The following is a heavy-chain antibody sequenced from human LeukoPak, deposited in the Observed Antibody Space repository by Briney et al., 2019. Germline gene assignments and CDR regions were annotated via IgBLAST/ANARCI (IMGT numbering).Heavy chain of an antibody. CDR2: ISVSGDST. D-gene: IGHD1-1*01. Sequence: GGSLRLSCAASGFTFSSYNMNWVRQAPGKGLEWVSVISVSGDSTSYADSVKGRFTISRDNSKNTLCLQMNSLRAEDTAVYCCAKSYNSYADFDYWGQGTLVTVSS. CDR3: AKSYNSYADFDY. CDR1: GFTFSSYN. V-gene: IGHV3-23*01. J-gene: IGHJ4*02.